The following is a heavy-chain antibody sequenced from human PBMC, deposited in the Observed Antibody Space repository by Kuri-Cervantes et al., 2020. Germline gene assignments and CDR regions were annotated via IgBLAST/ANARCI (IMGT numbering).Heavy chain of an antibody. J-gene: IGHJ3*02. CDR1: GGTFSSYA. D-gene: IGHD3-16*01. V-gene: IGHV1-8*02. CDR3: AKVRRGGLDGFDI. Sequence: ASVKVSCKASGGTFSSYAISWVRQAPGQGLEWMGWMNPKSGNRVYAQKFQGRVTMTRNTSINTAYMELSSLRSEDTALYYCAKVRRGGLDGFDIWGQGTMVTVSS. CDR2: MNPKSGNR.